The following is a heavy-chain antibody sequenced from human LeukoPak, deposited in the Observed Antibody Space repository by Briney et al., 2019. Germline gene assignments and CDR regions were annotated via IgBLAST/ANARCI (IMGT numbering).Heavy chain of an antibody. V-gene: IGHV1-24*01. CDR1: GYTLTELS. J-gene: IGHJ4*02. D-gene: IGHD3-22*01. Sequence: GASVKVSCKVSGYTLTELSMHWVRQAPGKGLEWMGGFDPEDGETIYAQKFQGRVTMTRDTSTSTVYMELSSLRSEDTAVYYCARAYYHDSSDYYFPLDYWGQGTLVTVSS. CDR2: FDPEDGET. CDR3: ARAYYHDSSDYYFPLDY.